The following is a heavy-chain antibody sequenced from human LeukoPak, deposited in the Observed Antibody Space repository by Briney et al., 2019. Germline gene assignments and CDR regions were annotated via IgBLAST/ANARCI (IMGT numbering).Heavy chain of an antibody. Sequence: TGGSLRLSCAASGFTFSSYAMHWVRQAPGKGLEWVAVISYDGSNKYYADSVKGRFTISRDNSKNTLYLQMNSLRAEDTAVYYCARVSHFHVWGSYRYTGAFDIWGQGTMVTVSS. CDR1: GFTFSSYA. CDR3: ARVSHFHVWGSYRYTGAFDI. CDR2: ISYDGSNK. J-gene: IGHJ3*02. V-gene: IGHV3-30-3*01. D-gene: IGHD3-16*02.